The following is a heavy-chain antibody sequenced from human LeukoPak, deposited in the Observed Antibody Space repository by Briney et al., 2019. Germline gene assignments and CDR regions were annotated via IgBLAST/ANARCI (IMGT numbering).Heavy chain of an antibody. D-gene: IGHD3-3*01. CDR1: GFTFSGSA. Sequence: GGSLRLSCAASGFTFSGSAMHWVRQASGKGLEWVGRIKSKTDGGTTDYAAPVKGRFTISRDDSKNTLYLQMNSLKTEDTAVYYCTTDRLGFLEWSYYFDYWGQGTLVTVSS. V-gene: IGHV3-15*01. J-gene: IGHJ4*02. CDR2: IKSKTDGGTT. CDR3: TTDRLGFLEWSYYFDY.